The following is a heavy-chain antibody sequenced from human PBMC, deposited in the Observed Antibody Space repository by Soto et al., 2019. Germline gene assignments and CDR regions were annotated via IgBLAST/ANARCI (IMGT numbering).Heavy chain of an antibody. CDR1: GGSISSGGYY. J-gene: IGHJ6*02. V-gene: IGHV4-31*02. CDR3: ARGDYYDSGSPIYGMDV. Sequence: QVQLQESGPGLVKPSETLSLTCTVSGGSISSGGYYLTWVRQHPGEGLERFGFIYYSGSTYYNPSLKSRVSISVDTSKNQFSLKLSSVTAADTAVYYCARGDYYDSGSPIYGMDVWGQGTTVTVSS. D-gene: IGHD3-10*01. CDR2: IYYSGST.